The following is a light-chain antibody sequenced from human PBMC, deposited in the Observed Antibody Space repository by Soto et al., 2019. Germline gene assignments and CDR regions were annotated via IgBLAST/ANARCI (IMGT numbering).Light chain of an antibody. V-gene: IGKV1-27*01. Sequence: DIQMTQSPSSLSASVGDRVTITCRASQGISNYLAWYQQKPGKVPKLLIYAASTLQSGVPSRFTGSGSGTDFTLTISSLQPEDVATYYCQKYNSAPLFTFGPGTKVDIK. J-gene: IGKJ3*01. CDR1: QGISNY. CDR3: QKYNSAPLFT. CDR2: AAS.